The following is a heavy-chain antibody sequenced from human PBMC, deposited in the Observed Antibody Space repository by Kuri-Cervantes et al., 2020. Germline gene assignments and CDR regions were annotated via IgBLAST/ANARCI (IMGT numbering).Heavy chain of an antibody. Sequence: GGSLRLSCAASGFTFSSYWMTWVRQAPGKGLESVANIRQDSSEIFYADSVRGRFTISRDNAKNTLYLQMNSLRAEDTAVYYCARDRTLYDSSGYYYPRGYGMDVWGQGTTVTVSS. V-gene: IGHV3-7*01. CDR3: ARDRTLYDSSGYYYPRGYGMDV. CDR2: IRQDSSEI. CDR1: GFTFSSYW. J-gene: IGHJ6*02. D-gene: IGHD3-22*01.